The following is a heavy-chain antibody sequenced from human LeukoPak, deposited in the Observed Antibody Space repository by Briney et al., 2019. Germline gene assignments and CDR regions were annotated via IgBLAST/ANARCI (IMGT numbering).Heavy chain of an antibody. Sequence: SETLSLTCTVSGGSISDSRHYWGWIRQPPGKGLEWIGSIYYSGSTYYNPSLKSRVTISVDTSKNQFSLKLSSVTAADTAVYYCARGGPYSSSWYWYWGQGTLVTVSS. D-gene: IGHD6-13*01. CDR2: IYYSGST. CDR1: GGSISDSRHY. V-gene: IGHV4-39*07. J-gene: IGHJ4*02. CDR3: ARGGPYSSSWYWY.